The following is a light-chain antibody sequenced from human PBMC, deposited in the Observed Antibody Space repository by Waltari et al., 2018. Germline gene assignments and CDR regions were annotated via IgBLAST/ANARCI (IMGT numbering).Light chain of an antibody. CDR2: QDN. CDR1: QLGNKY. CDR3: QSWDTSTTNVV. J-gene: IGLJ2*01. Sequence: SYEVTQPPSVSVSPGQTASITCSGAQLGNKYTCWYQQKPGQSPVLVIYQDNKRPSGLPERFSGSNSGNTATLNISGTQAMDEADYYCQSWDTSTTNVVFGGGTKLTVL. V-gene: IGLV3-1*01.